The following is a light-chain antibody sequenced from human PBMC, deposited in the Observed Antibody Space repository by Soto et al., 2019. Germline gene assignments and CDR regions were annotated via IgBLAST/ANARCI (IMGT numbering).Light chain of an antibody. J-gene: IGLJ3*02. V-gene: IGLV2-8*01. CDR2: EVT. CDR3: SSYAASNNFYFV. CDR1: SSYVCGYNY. Sequence: QSVLTQPPPASSSPGHPVTIPSTGTSSYVCGYNYVSWYQQYPGRAPKLMIYEVTKRPSGVPDRFSGSKSGNTASLTVSGLQAEDEADYYCSSYAASNNFYFVFGGGTKVTVL.